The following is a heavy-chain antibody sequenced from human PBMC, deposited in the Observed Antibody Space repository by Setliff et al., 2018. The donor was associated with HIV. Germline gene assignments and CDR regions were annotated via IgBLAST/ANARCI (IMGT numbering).Heavy chain of an antibody. CDR2: IHPGDSDT. D-gene: IGHD5-12*01. V-gene: IGHV5-51*01. CDR3: ARTAGGLVARGAFDI. J-gene: IGHJ3*02. CDR1: GYTFTNYW. Sequence: PGESLKISCKGSGYTFTNYWIGWVRQMPGKGLEWMGIIHPGDSDTRYSPPFQGQVTISAAKSINTAYLHWSSLRASDTAIYYCARTAGGLVARGAFDIWGPGTTVTVSS.